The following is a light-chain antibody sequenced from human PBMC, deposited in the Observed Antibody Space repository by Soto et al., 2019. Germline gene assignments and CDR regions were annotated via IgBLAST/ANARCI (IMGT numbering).Light chain of an antibody. CDR1: QSVSSSY. V-gene: IGKV3-20*01. Sequence: ENVLMQSPDTLSLSPGERATLSCRASQSVSSSYLAWYLQKPGQAPRLLIYGASSRASGVPDRFSGTGSGTDFTLTISRLEPEDFAMYYCQQYGNSMWTFGQGTKVEIK. J-gene: IGKJ1*01. CDR2: GAS. CDR3: QQYGNSMWT.